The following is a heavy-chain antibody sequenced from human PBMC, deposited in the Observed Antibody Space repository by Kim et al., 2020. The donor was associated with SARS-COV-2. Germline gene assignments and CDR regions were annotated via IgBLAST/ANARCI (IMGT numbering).Heavy chain of an antibody. V-gene: IGHV3-33*06. CDR3: AKDLGGSGGHIDY. J-gene: IGHJ4*02. CDR2: IWYDGSNK. D-gene: IGHD6-19*01. CDR1: GFTFSSYG. Sequence: GGSLRLSCAASGFTFSSYGMHWVRQAPGKGLEWVAVIWYDGSNKYYADSVKGRFTISRDNSKNTLYLQMNSLRAEDTAVYYCAKDLGGSGGHIDYWGQGTLVTVSS.